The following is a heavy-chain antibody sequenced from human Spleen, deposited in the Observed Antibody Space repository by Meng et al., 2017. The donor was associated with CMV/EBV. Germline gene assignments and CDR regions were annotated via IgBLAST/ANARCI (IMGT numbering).Heavy chain of an antibody. J-gene: IGHJ4*02. CDR1: GGTISGAA. V-gene: IGHV1-69*05. CDR3: AKYSSLDTGFDH. CDR2: LIPFLGSA. D-gene: IGHD3/OR15-3a*01. Sequence: SCQPSGGTISGAAFAWVRQAPGQGLEWMGGLIPFLGSADYAPRFQGRVTVTTDTSTNTAYMELRSLTYEDTAVYYCAKYSSLDTGFDHWGQGTLVTVSS.